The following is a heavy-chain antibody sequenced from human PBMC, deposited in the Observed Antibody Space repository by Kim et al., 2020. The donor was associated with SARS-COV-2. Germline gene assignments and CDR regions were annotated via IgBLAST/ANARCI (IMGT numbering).Heavy chain of an antibody. Sequence: GESLKISCKGSGYSFTSYCIGWVRQMPGKGLEWMGIIYTGDSDTRYSPSFQGQVTISADKSISTAYLQWSSLKASDTAMYYCARASEVVVTGYYYYGMDVWGQGTTVTVSS. CDR3: ARASEVVVTGYYYYGMDV. D-gene: IGHD3-22*01. J-gene: IGHJ6*02. V-gene: IGHV5-51*01. CDR1: GYSFTSYC. CDR2: IYTGDSDT.